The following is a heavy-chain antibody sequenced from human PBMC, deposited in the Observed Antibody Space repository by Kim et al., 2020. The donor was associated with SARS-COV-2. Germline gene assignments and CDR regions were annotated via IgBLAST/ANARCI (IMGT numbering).Heavy chain of an antibody. CDR1: GGSISTYY. D-gene: IGHD6-13*01. V-gene: IGHV4-59*08. CDR3: ARTGSWYNYFDY. J-gene: IGHJ4*02. CDR2: IYYTGST. Sequence: SETLSLTCTVSGGSISTYYWSWIRQPPGKGLEWIGYIYYTGSTNYNPSLESRVTISVDTSKNQFSLKLSSVTAADTAVYYCARTGSWYNYFDYCGQGTLVTVSS.